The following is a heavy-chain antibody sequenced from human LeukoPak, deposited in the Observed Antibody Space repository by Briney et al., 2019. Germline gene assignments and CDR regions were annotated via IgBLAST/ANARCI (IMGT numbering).Heavy chain of an antibody. D-gene: IGHD2-21*02. V-gene: IGHV1-2*02. Sequence: ASVKVSCKASGYTFTGYYMHWVRQAPGQGLEWMGWINPNSGGTNYAQKFQGRVTMTRDTSISKAYMELSRLRSDDTAVYYCARAWWCLLYYFDYWGQGTLVTVSS. CDR1: GYTFTGYY. J-gene: IGHJ4*02. CDR3: ARAWWCLLYYFDY. CDR2: INPNSGGT.